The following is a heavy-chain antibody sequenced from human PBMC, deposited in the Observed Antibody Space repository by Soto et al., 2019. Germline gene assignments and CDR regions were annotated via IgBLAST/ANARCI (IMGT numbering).Heavy chain of an antibody. Sequence: SEALSLTCAVHGGSFNAYSWTWIRQPPGKGLEWIGEIDHSGSTTYNPSLKSRIIMSVDTSKNQFSLNVSSMTAADTAVYYCARGLRYSGMDVWGQGTTVTVSS. J-gene: IGHJ6*02. V-gene: IGHV4-34*01. CDR1: GGSFNAYS. CDR2: IDHSGST. CDR3: ARGLRYSGMDV.